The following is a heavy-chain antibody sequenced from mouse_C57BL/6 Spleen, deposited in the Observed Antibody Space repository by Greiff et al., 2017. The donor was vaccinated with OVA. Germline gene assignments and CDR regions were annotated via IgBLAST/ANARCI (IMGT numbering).Heavy chain of an antibody. CDR2: INPNNDGT. V-gene: IGHV1-26*01. D-gene: IGHD4-1*01. Sequence: EVQLQQSGPELVKPGASVKISCKASGYTFTDYYMNWVKQSHGKSLEWIGDINPNNDGTSYNQKFKGKATLTVDKSSSTAYMELRSLTSEDSAVYYCARAPGTTGFAYWGQGTLVTVSA. J-gene: IGHJ3*01. CDR1: GYTFTDYY. CDR3: ARAPGTTGFAY.